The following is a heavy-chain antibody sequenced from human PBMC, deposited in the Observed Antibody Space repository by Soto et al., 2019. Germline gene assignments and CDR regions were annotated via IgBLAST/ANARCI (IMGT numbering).Heavy chain of an antibody. J-gene: IGHJ4*02. D-gene: IGHD2-2*01. V-gene: IGHV3-33*01. CDR1: GFTFSSYG. Sequence: GGSLRLSCAASGFTFSSYGMHWVRQAPGKGLEWVAVIWYDGSNKYYADSVKGRSTISRDNSKNTLYLQMNSLRAEDTAVYYCATSAAIVGVLDYWGQGTLVTVSS. CDR3: ATSAAIVGVLDY. CDR2: IWYDGSNK.